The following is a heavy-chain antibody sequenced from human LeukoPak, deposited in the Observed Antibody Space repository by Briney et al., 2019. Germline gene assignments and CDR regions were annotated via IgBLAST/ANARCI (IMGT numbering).Heavy chain of an antibody. CDR2: IYYSGST. CDR1: GGSISSYY. CDR3: APTEITFGGVIADDAFDI. V-gene: IGHV4-59*01. J-gene: IGHJ3*02. Sequence: SETLSLTCTVSGGSISSYYWGWIRQPPGKGLEWVGYIYYSGSTNYNPSLKSRVTISVDTSQNQFSLKLSSVTAAATAVYYRAPTEITFGGVIADDAFDIWGEGTMVTLSS. D-gene: IGHD3-16*02.